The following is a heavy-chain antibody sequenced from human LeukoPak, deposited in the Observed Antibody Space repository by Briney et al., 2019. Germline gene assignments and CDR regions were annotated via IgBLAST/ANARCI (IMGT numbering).Heavy chain of an antibody. CDR1: GFTFSSYW. Sequence: HPGGSLRLSCAASGFTFSSYWMSWVRQAPGKGLEWVSYIDSSSTIYYADSVKGRFTISRDNAKNSLYLQLNSLRAEDTAVYYCARGPYDYGEYIDYWGQGTLVTVSS. V-gene: IGHV3-48*04. J-gene: IGHJ4*02. D-gene: IGHD4-17*01. CDR3: ARGPYDYGEYIDY. CDR2: IDSSSTI.